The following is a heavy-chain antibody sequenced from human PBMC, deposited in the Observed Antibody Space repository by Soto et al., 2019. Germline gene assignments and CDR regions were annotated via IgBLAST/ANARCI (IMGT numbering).Heavy chain of an antibody. D-gene: IGHD3-9*01. CDR2: INSDGSST. Sequence: EVQLVESGGGLVQPGGSLRLSCAASGFTFSSYWMHWVRQAPGKGLVWVSRINSDGSSTSYADSVKGRFTISRDNAKNTLYLQMNSLRAEDTAVYYCARDCPYYYILTGYPTFDPWGQGTLVTVSS. J-gene: IGHJ5*02. V-gene: IGHV3-74*01. CDR3: ARDCPYYYILTGYPTFDP. CDR1: GFTFSSYW.